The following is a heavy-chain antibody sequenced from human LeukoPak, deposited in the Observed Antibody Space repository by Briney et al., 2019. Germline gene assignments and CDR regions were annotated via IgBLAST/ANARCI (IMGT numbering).Heavy chain of an antibody. J-gene: IGHJ4*02. Sequence: PSETLSLTCAVYGGSFSGYYWSWIRQPPGKGLEWIGEINHSGSTNYNPSLKSRVTISVDTSKNQFSLKLSSVTAADTAVYYCARARYSSVLDYWGQGTLVTVSS. D-gene: IGHD6-25*01. V-gene: IGHV4-34*01. CDR2: INHSGST. CDR1: GGSFSGYY. CDR3: ARARYSSVLDY.